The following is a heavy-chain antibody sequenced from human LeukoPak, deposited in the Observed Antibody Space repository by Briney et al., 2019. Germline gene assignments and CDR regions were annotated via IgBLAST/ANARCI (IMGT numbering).Heavy chain of an antibody. J-gene: IGHJ4*02. Sequence: GGSLRLSCAASGFTVSSSYMSWVRQAPGKGLEWVSVIYSGGSTYYADSVKGRFTISRDNSKSTLYLQMNSLRAEDTAVYYCARVPGYDDYGDFYYFDYWGQGTLVTVSS. CDR3: ARVPGYDDYGDFYYFDY. CDR2: IYSGGST. D-gene: IGHD4-17*01. CDR1: GFTVSSSY. V-gene: IGHV3-53*01.